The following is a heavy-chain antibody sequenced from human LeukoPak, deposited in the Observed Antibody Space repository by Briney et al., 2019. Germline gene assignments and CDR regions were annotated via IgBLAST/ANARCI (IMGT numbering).Heavy chain of an antibody. CDR2: ISPSGGST. Sequence: ASVKVSCKASGYTFTSYYIHWVRQAPGQGPEWMGIISPSGGSTTYAQKFQGRVTMARDTATGTVYMELSSLRSEDTAVYYCARAPPGLGFDYWGQGTLVTVSS. V-gene: IGHV1-46*01. CDR3: ARAPPGLGFDY. J-gene: IGHJ4*02. CDR1: GYTFTSYY. D-gene: IGHD1-14*01.